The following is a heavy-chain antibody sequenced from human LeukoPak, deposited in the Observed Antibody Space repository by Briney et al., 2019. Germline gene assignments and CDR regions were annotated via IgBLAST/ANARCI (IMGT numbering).Heavy chain of an antibody. CDR3: ARGLYGSGSYSNRPLDY. Sequence: PSETLSLTCTVSGGSISSYCWSWIRQPPGKGLEWIGYIYYSGSTNYNPSLKSRVTISVDTSKNQFSLKLSSVTAADTAVYYCARGLYGSGSYSNRPLDYWGQGTLVTVSS. D-gene: IGHD3-10*01. J-gene: IGHJ4*02. V-gene: IGHV4-59*01. CDR1: GGSISSYC. CDR2: IYYSGST.